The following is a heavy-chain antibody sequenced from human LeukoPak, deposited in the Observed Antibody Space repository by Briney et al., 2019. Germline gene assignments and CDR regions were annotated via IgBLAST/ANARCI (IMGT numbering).Heavy chain of an antibody. CDR1: GFTFSDYY. CDR3: ASAGIAAGTFEH. Sequence: GGSLRLSCAASGFTFSDYYMSWIREAPGKGLEWVSYISSSGSTLYYADSVKGRFTISRDNDMDSLCLQVNSLRVEDTAVYYCASAGIAAGTFEHWGQGTLVTVSS. D-gene: IGHD6-25*01. V-gene: IGHV3-11*01. J-gene: IGHJ1*01. CDR2: ISSSGSTL.